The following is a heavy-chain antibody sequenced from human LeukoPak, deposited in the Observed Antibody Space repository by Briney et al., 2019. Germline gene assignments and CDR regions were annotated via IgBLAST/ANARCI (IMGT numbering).Heavy chain of an antibody. CDR1: GFTFDDYA. J-gene: IGHJ4*02. D-gene: IGHD1-26*01. Sequence: GGSLRLSCAASGFTFDDYAMHWVRQAPGKGLEWVSGISWNSGSIGYADSVKGRFTISRDNAKNSLYLQMNSLRAEDTALYYCAKASRLVGDMGDAFDIWGQGTPVTVSS. CDR2: ISWNSGSI. CDR3: AKASRLVGDMGDAFDI. V-gene: IGHV3-9*01.